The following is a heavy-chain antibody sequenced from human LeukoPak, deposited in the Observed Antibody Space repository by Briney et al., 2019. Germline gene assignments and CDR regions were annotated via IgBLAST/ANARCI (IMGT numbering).Heavy chain of an antibody. D-gene: IGHD3-10*02. CDR1: GFTFDDFG. Sequence: PGGSLRLSCAASGFTFDDFGMSWVRQAPGKGLEWVSGINWNGAGTGYADSVKGRFTISRDNSKNTLYLQMSSLRAEDTAVYYCAELGITMIGGVWGKGTTVTISS. CDR3: AELGITMIGGV. J-gene: IGHJ6*04. CDR2: INWNGAGT. V-gene: IGHV3-20*04.